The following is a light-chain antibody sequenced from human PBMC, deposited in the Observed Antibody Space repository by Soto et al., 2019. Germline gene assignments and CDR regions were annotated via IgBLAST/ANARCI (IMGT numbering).Light chain of an antibody. J-gene: IGKJ1*01. CDR3: QQYGRTSWT. V-gene: IGKV3-20*01. CDR1: QSVSTNF. CDR2: GAS. Sequence: EIVLTQSPGTLSLSPGXXXXXXXXXSQSVSTNFFAWYQQKPGQAPRLLIYGASTRATGIPDRFSGSGSGTDFTLTISRLEPEDFAVYYCQQYGRTSWTFGQGTTV.